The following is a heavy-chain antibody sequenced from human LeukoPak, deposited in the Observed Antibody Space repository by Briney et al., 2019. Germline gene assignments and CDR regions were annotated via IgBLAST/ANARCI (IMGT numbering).Heavy chain of an antibody. D-gene: IGHD2-15*01. CDR1: GYTFTSYG. CDR2: ISAYNGNT. Sequence: GASVKVSCKASGYTFTSYGISWVRQAPGQGLEWMGWISAYNGNTNYAQKLQGRVAMTTDTSTSTAYMELRSLRSDDTAVYYCARDLNRYCSGGSCYPGYWGQGTLVTVSS. J-gene: IGHJ4*02. CDR3: ARDLNRYCSGGSCYPGY. V-gene: IGHV1-18*01.